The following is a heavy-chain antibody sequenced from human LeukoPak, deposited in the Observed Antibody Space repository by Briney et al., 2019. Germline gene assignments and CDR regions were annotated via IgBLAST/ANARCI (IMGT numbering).Heavy chain of an antibody. V-gene: IGHV3-21*01. Sequence: GGSLRLSCAASGFTFSSYSMNWVRQAPGKGLEWVSSISSSSSYIYYADSVKGRCTISRDNAKNSLYLQMNSLRAEDTAVYHCARGEESGGSCVDYWGQGTLVTVSS. D-gene: IGHD2-15*01. J-gene: IGHJ4*02. CDR3: ARGEESGGSCVDY. CDR1: GFTFSSYS. CDR2: ISSSSSYI.